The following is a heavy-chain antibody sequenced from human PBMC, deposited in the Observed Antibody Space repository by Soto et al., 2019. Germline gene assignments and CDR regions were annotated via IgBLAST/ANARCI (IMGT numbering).Heavy chain of an antibody. Sequence: LRLSCAASGFNFGVFGMHWVRRAPGKGLEWLSVLSYEGSEEYYADSVRGRFTISRDNSKNTLFLQMDSLRVDDTGVYYCALTRRSSLLEVAGPGFEYWGQGTLVTVSS. CDR2: LSYEGSEE. CDR3: ALTRRSSLLEVAGPGFEY. CDR1: GFNFGVFG. V-gene: IGHV3-30*03. J-gene: IGHJ4*02. D-gene: IGHD6-19*01.